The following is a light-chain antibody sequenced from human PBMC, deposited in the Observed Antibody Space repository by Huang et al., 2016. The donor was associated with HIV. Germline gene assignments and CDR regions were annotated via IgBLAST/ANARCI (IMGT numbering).Light chain of an antibody. Sequence: DIQMTQSPFSLSASVGDRVTITCRASQSISSYLNWYQQKPGKAPKMLIYAASTLQSGIPSRFSGSGAGTDFTLTITSLQPEDFATYYCQQTYIIPITFGQGTKLEIK. CDR2: AAS. V-gene: IGKV1-39*01. CDR1: QSISSY. J-gene: IGKJ2*01. CDR3: QQTYIIPIT.